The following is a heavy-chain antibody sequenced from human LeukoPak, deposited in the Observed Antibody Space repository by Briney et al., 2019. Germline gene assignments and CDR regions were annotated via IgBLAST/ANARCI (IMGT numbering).Heavy chain of an antibody. V-gene: IGHV4-59*08. Sequence: SEPLSVTCVVYGGSFSVYYCDCLRQPPRPPLDLVGYIHYSGSTNYNPSLKGRVTMSLDTSKNQVSLKLNSVTAADTAVYYCARHISSGGTYAHFDYWGQGTLVTVSS. D-gene: IGHD1-26*01. CDR3: ARHISSGGTYAHFDY. J-gene: IGHJ4*02. CDR2: IHYSGST. CDR1: GGSFSVYY.